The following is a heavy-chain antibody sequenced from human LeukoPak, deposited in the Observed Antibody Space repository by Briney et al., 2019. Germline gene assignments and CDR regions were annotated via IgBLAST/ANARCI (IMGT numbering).Heavy chain of an antibody. D-gene: IGHD3-9*01. CDR1: GFTFSSYG. V-gene: IGHV3-33*01. CDR2: IWYDGSNK. CDR3: ARAVLTGFHFDY. Sequence: GRPLRLSCAASGFTFSSYGMHWVRQAPGKGLEWVAVIWYDGSNKYYADSVKGRFTISRDNSKNTLYLQMNSLRAEDTAVYYCARAVLTGFHFDYWGQGTLVTVSS. J-gene: IGHJ4*02.